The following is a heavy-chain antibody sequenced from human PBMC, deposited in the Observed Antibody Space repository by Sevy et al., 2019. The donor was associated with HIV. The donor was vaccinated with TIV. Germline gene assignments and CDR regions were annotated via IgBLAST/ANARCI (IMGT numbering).Heavy chain of an antibody. Sequence: GESLKISCKGSGYSFTSYWIGWVRQMPGKGLEWMGIIYPGDSETRYGPSFQGQVTISADKSISTAYLQWSSLKASDTAMYYCARQAYCGGDCYSGALENDYWGQGTLVTVSS. CDR1: GYSFTSYW. V-gene: IGHV5-51*01. CDR3: ARQAYCGGDCYSGALENDY. CDR2: IYPGDSET. J-gene: IGHJ4*02. D-gene: IGHD2-21*02.